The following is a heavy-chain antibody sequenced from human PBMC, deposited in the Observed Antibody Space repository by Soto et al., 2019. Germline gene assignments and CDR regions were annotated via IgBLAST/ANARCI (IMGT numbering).Heavy chain of an antibody. Sequence: GGSLRLSCAASGFTFSSYSMNWVRQAPGKGLEWVSYISSSSSTIYYADSVKGRFTINPDTSKNQFSLQLNSVTPEDTAVYYCAREGIAARFDYWGQGTLVTVSS. CDR3: AREGIAARFDY. J-gene: IGHJ4*02. CDR1: GFTFSSYS. V-gene: IGHV3-48*01. CDR2: ISSSSSTI. D-gene: IGHD6-6*01.